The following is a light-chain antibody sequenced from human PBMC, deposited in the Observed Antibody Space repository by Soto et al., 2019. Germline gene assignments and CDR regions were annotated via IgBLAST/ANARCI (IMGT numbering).Light chain of an antibody. V-gene: IGLV2-23*03. CDR1: SSDVGSYNL. CDR3: CSYAGSGTFRV. J-gene: IGLJ2*01. CDR2: EGS. Sequence: QSALTQPASVSGSPGQSITISCTGTSSDVGSYNLVSWYQQHPGKAPKLMIYEGSKRPSGVSNRFSGSKSGNTASLTISGLQAEDEADYYCCSYAGSGTFRVFGGGTKLTVL.